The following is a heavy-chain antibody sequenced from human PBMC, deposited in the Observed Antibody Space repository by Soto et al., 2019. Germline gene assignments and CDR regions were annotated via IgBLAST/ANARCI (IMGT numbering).Heavy chain of an antibody. J-gene: IGHJ4*02. CDR2: MSWNPISI. Sequence: EVHLAESGGGLVQPGRSLRLSCAASGFAFDDYAMHWVRQTPKKGLEWVAGMSWNPISIDYAGSVKGRFTISRDNAKKSLYLHMGSLRIEDTALYYCVKGQIRGNSGWGREFVYWGQGILVTVSS. V-gene: IGHV3-9*01. CDR1: GFAFDDYA. D-gene: IGHD6-19*01. CDR3: VKGQIRGNSGWGREFVY.